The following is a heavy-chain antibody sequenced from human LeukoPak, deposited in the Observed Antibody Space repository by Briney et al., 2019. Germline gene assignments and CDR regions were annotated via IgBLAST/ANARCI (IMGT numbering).Heavy chain of an antibody. CDR2: IKKDGSET. CDR3: MAGVGWQSDY. CDR1: GLTFNTYW. D-gene: IGHD3-3*01. V-gene: IGHV3-7*01. J-gene: IGHJ4*02. Sequence: GGSLRLSCVASGLTFNTYWMNWVRQAHGKGPEWVANIKKDGSETYYVESVKGRFTISRDNAKNSVYLQMNSLRVEDTAVYYCMAGVGWQSDYWGQGTLVTVSS.